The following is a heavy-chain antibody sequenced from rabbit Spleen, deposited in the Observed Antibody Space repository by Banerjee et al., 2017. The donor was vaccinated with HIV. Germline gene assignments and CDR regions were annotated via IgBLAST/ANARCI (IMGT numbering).Heavy chain of an antibody. CDR1: GFSFSSSYY. J-gene: IGHJ4*01. CDR3: ATNLHIPYNGGL. V-gene: IGHV1S45*01. CDR2: IYTGSGST. Sequence: QEQLVESGGGLVQPEGSLTLTCTASGFSFSSSYYMCWVRQAPGKGLEWIGCIYTGSGSTYYATWAKGRFTISKTSSTTVTLQMTSLTAADTATYFCATNLHIPYNGGLWGPGTLITVS. D-gene: IGHD1-1*01.